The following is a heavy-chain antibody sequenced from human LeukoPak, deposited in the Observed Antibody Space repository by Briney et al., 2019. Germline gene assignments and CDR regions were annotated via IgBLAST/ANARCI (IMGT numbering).Heavy chain of an antibody. CDR3: ARHDSEYYYNKYFFDY. J-gene: IGHJ4*01. Sequence: PGGSLRLSCAASGFPFSTYAMSWVRQAPGKGLEWVSDTSGGGGHTYHADSVKGRFTISRDNSKNTLHLQMNSLRAEDTAVYYCARHDSEYYYNKYFFDYWGHGTLVTVSS. CDR2: TSGGGGHT. CDR1: GFPFSTYA. D-gene: IGHD2/OR15-2a*01. V-gene: IGHV3-23*01.